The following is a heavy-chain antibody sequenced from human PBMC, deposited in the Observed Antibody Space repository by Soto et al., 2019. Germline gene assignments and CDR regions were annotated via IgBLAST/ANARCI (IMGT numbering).Heavy chain of an antibody. CDR1: GFAFIHYG. V-gene: IGHV3-30*03. J-gene: IGHJ4*02. CDR3: ARYSGKYQGPIDY. D-gene: IGHD1-26*01. CDR2: ISYDGSNK. Sequence: WGSLRLSCAAPGFAFIHYGMHFFRHSPCKWREWLAVISYDGSNKHYADSVKGRFTVSRDNSKNTLYLQMNSLRAEDTAVYFCARYSGKYQGPIDYWGQGTLVTVSS.